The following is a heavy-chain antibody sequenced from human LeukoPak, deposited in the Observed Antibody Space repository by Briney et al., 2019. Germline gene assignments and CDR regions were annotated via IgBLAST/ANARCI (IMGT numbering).Heavy chain of an antibody. V-gene: IGHV4-59*01. CDR3: ARVVRGVVTSNWFDP. CDR2: VAYSGTS. J-gene: IGHJ5*02. CDR1: GDSLNTYY. Sequence: PSDTLSLTCTVSGDSLNTYYWTWIRQTPGKELEWIGFVAYSGTSNYNPSLKSRVSISIDTSKNQFSLALTSVTPADTAVYYCARVVRGVVTSNWFDPWGQGTLVSVSS. D-gene: IGHD2-21*02.